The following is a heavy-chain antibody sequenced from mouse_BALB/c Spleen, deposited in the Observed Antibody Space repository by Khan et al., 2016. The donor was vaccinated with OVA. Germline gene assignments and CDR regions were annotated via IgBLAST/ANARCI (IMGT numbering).Heavy chain of an antibody. CDR3: TRSGYGTFAY. CDR2: INPSDGDT. CDR1: GYTFTSYY. V-gene: IGHV1S81*02. Sequence: QVQLQQSGAELVKPGASVKLSCKASGYTFTSYYMYWVKQRPGQGLEWIGEINPSDGDTNFNEKFKSKATLTVDKSSSTVYMQLSSLTSEDSAVYYCTRSGYGTFAYWDQGTLVTVSA. D-gene: IGHD2-1*01. J-gene: IGHJ3*01.